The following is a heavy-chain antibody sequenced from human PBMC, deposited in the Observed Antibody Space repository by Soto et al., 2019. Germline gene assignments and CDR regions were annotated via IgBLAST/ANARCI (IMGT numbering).Heavy chain of an antibody. Sequence: HPGGSLRLSCAASGFTFSSYAMSWVRQAPGKGLEWVSAISGSGGSTYYADSVKGRFTISRDNSKNTLYLQMNSLRAEDTAVYYCAKCPITMIVVRATYFDYWGQGTLVTVSS. D-gene: IGHD3-22*01. J-gene: IGHJ4*02. CDR3: AKCPITMIVVRATYFDY. V-gene: IGHV3-23*01. CDR1: GFTFSSYA. CDR2: ISGSGGST.